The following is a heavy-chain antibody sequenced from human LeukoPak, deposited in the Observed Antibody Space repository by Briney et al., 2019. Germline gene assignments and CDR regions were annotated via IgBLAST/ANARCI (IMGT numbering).Heavy chain of an antibody. CDR2: IYTSGST. V-gene: IGHV4-61*02. CDR3: ARASIFWGFSFGDY. J-gene: IGHJ4*02. CDR1: GGSISSGSYY. D-gene: IGHD3-3*01. Sequence: SQTLSLTCTVSGGSISSGSYYWSWIQQPAGKGLEWIGRIYTSGSTNYNPSLKRRVTISVDTSKNQFSLKLSSVTAADTAVYYCARASIFWGFSFGDYWGQGTLVTVSS.